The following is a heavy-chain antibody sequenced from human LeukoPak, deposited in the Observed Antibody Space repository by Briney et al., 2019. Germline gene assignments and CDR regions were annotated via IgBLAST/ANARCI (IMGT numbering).Heavy chain of an antibody. CDR1: GFTFSSYS. J-gene: IGHJ4*02. CDR3: ARALPHVSGDY. CDR2: ISSSSSYI. D-gene: IGHD3-16*01. V-gene: IGHV3-21*01. Sequence: GGSLRLSCAASGFTFSSYSMNWVRQAPGKGLEWVSSISSSSSYIYYADSVKGRFTITRDNAKNSLYLQMNSRRAEDTAVYYCARALPHVSGDYWGQGTLVTVSS.